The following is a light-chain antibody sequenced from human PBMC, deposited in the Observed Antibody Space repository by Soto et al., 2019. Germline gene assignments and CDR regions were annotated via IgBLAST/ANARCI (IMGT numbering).Light chain of an antibody. CDR3: SSYTTSNTVV. V-gene: IGLV2-14*03. Sequence: QSALTQPASVSESPGQSITISCTGSSSDVAAHNFVSWYQHHPDKAPKLIIDDVTNRPSGVSNRFSGSKSGTTASLTISGLQAEDEADYYCSSYTTSNTVVFGGGTKLTVL. CDR2: DVT. CDR1: SSDVAAHNF. J-gene: IGLJ2*01.